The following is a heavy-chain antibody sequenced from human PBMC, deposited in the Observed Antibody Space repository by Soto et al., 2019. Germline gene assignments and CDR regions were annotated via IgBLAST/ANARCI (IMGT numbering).Heavy chain of an antibody. CDR1: AFSLGNARMA. CDR2: LFSDDDK. Sequence: QATLKESGPVLVKPTETLTLTCTVPAFSLGNARMAVSWIRPPPGKALKWRAHLFSDDDKSYNTSLNSGLTISTVTARSWVELTMKPMEPVDKATYFCARVNVMLIGNYLYAADAWGQGTTVTVSS. J-gene: IGHJ6*02. CDR3: ARVNVMLIGNYLYAADA. D-gene: IGHD3-16*02. V-gene: IGHV2-26*01.